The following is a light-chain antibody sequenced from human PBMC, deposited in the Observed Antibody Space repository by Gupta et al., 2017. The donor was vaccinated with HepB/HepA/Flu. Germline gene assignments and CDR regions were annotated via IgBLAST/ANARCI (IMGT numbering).Light chain of an antibody. CDR2: SNN. CDR1: GSNIGTNA. J-gene: IGLJ2*01. Sequence: QSVLTQPPSASGTPGQRVTISCSVSGSNIGTNAVNWYQQLPGTAPKLLIYSNNQRPSGVPDRLSGSKSGTSASLAISGLQSEDEADYYCAAWDDSLNGVLFGGGTKLTVL. CDR3: AAWDDSLNGVL. V-gene: IGLV1-44*01.